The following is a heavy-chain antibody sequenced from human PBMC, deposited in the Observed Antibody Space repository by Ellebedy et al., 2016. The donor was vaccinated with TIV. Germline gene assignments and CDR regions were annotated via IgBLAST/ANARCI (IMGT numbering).Heavy chain of an antibody. V-gene: IGHV3-30*18. CDR3: AKDDRDCYTTNCYSPGGGLDS. CDR2: ISYDGFNE. J-gene: IGHJ4*02. CDR1: GFIPSNYG. D-gene: IGHD2-2*01. Sequence: GESLKISXAASGFIPSNYGIHWVRQAPGKGLEWVALISYDGFNEYYADSVKGRFTISRDNSRNTLYLQMSSLRVEDTAVYYCAKDDRDCYTTNCYSPGGGLDSWGQGVLVTVSS.